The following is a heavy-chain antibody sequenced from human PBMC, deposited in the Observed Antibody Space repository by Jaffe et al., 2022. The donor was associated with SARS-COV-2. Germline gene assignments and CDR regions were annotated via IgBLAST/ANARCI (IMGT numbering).Heavy chain of an antibody. Sequence: EVHLVESGGGLVQPGGSLRLSCAASGFTFSDHYMDWVRQAPGKGLEWIGRTRNKARSYTTEYAASVRGRFTISRDGSKDSLYLQMNSLKTEDTAVYYCARSGASNGGHYNFDHWGQGTLVTVSS. J-gene: IGHJ4*02. CDR1: GFTFSDHY. D-gene: IGHD3-3*01. V-gene: IGHV3-72*01. CDR2: TRNKARSYTT. CDR3: ARSGASNGGHYNFDH.